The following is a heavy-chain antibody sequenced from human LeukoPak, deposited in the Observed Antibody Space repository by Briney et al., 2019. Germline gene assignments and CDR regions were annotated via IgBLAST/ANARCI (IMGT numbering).Heavy chain of an antibody. V-gene: IGHV3-11*01. D-gene: IGHD3-10*01. J-gene: IGHJ6*03. CDR1: GFTFSDYY. CDR2: ISSSGSTI. CDR3: XXXXXXELYYYYYMDV. Sequence: PGGSLRLSCAASGFTFSDYYMSWIRQAPGKGLEWVSYISSSGSTIYYADSVKGRFTISRDNAKNSLYLQMNSLRAEDTAVYYCXXXXXXELYYYYYMDVWGKGTTVTISS.